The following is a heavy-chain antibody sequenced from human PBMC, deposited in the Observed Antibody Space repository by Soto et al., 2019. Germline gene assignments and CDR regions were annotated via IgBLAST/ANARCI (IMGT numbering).Heavy chain of an antibody. Sequence: SETLSLTCSVSGYSVSSSDYYWAWIRQPPGKGLEWIGSMLYSGLTYYNPSLKSRVTISIDVSKNQFSLSLRSLTAADTAVYYCARSREFDYWSQGTLVTVPQ. V-gene: IGHV4-39*07. J-gene: IGHJ4*02. CDR3: ARSREFDY. CDR2: MLYSGLT. CDR1: GYSVSSSDYY.